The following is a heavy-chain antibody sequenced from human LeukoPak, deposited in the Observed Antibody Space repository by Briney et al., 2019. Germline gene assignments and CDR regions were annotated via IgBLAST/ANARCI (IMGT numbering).Heavy chain of an antibody. D-gene: IGHD2-21*01. CDR2: ISSNGGST. J-gene: IGHJ3*02. CDR3: ARAYSLDDAFDI. V-gene: IGHV3-64*02. Sequence: GGSLRLSCAGSGFTFSSYPMNWVRQAPGKGLEYVSAISSNGGSTYYADSVKGRFTISRDNSKNTLYLQMGSLRAEDMAVYYCARAYSLDDAFDIWGQGIMVTVSS. CDR1: GFTFSSYP.